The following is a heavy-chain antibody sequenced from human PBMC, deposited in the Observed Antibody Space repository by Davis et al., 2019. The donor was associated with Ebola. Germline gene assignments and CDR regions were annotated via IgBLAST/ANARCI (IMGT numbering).Heavy chain of an antibody. D-gene: IGHD1-14*01. J-gene: IGHJ4*01. CDR2: IVVGSGNT. V-gene: IGHV1-58*02. CDR3: AASAGTVGNFDY. CDR1: GFTFTSSA. Sequence: SVKVSCKASGFTFTSSAMQWVRQARGQRLEWIGWIVVGSGNTNYAQKFQGRVTISRDMSTSTSYLDLSNVRSEDTAVYYCAASAGTVGNFDYWGQGTLVTVSS.